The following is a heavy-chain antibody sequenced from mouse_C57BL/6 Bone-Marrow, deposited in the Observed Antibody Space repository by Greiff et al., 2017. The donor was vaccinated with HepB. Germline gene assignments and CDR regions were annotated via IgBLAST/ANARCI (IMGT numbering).Heavy chain of an antibody. CDR2: ISSGSSTI. CDR3: ARNYYGAWFAY. V-gene: IGHV5-17*01. J-gene: IGHJ3*01. Sequence: EVMLVESGGGLVKPGGSLKLSCAASGFTFSDYGMHWVRQAPEKGLEWVAYISSGSSTIYYADTVKGRSTISRDNAKNTLFLQMTSLRSEDTAMYYCARNYYGAWFAYWGQGTLVTVSA. D-gene: IGHD1-1*01. CDR1: GFTFSDYG.